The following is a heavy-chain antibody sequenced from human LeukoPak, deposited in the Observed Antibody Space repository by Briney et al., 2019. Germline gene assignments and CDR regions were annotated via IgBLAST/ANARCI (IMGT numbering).Heavy chain of an antibody. CDR1: GGSIIGYY. V-gene: IGHV4-59*01. CDR2: IYSSVST. CDR3: ARVFDSGSQAYFYYMDV. J-gene: IGHJ6*03. Sequence: SETLSLTCNVSGGSIIGYYWSLIRQPPGKGLEWIGYIYSSVSTNYNPSLKSRVTMSVDTSKNQCSLKVSSVTAADTAVYYCARVFDSGSQAYFYYMDVWGKGTTVTIFS. D-gene: IGHD3-10*01.